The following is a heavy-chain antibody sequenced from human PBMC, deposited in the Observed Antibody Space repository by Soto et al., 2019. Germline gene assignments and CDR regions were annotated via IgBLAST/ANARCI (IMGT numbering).Heavy chain of an antibody. Sequence: GGSLRLSCAASGFTFSSYSMNWVRQAPGKGLEWVSYISSSSSTIYYADSAKGRFTISRDNAKNSLYLQMNSLRDEDTAVYYCARDRYSSGWYLAAQSNWFDPWGQGTLVTVSS. CDR1: GFTFSSYS. CDR2: ISSSSSTI. V-gene: IGHV3-48*02. D-gene: IGHD6-19*01. CDR3: ARDRYSSGWYLAAQSNWFDP. J-gene: IGHJ5*02.